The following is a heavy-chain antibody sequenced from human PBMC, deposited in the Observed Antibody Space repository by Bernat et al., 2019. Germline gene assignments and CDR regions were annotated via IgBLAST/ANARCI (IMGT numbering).Heavy chain of an antibody. CDR1: GFILSDAW. D-gene: IGHD1-14*01. V-gene: IGHV3-15*07. J-gene: IGHJ4*02. Sequence: EVQLVESGGGLVKPGGSLRLSCAASGFILSDAWMSWVRQAPGKGLEWVGRIRSKSDGGTTDYAAFVKGGFTISRDDSKNTLYLQMNSLRAEDTAVYYGPKFLSPPEPPDWNYFAYWGQETLLTVS. CDR2: IRSKSDGGTT. CDR3: PKFLSPPEPPDWNYFAY.